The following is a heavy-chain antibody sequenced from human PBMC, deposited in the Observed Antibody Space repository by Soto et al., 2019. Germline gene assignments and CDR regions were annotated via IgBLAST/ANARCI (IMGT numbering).Heavy chain of an antibody. CDR3: AREIGDEPLSCYCGMDV. D-gene: IGHD3-16*01. CDR1: GYTFTSYG. CDR2: ISAYNGNT. Sequence: QGQLVQSGAEVKKPGASVKVSCKASGYTFTSYGISWGRHAPGQGREWMGWISAYNGNTRYAQKLQGRVPMTTDTSASTGNMELMSLRSDDTAVYYCAREIGDEPLSCYCGMDVWCQGTTVTVSS. V-gene: IGHV1-18*01. J-gene: IGHJ6*02.